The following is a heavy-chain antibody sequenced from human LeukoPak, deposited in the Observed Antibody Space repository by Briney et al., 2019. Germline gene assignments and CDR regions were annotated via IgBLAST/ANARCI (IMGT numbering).Heavy chain of an antibody. D-gene: IGHD4-17*01. Sequence: GGSLRLSCGASSFTFSSYAMSWVRQAPGKGLEWVSGISGSGGSTYYADSVKGRFTISRDNSKNTLYLQMNSLRAEDTAVYYCAKEVYGDSTGGRFQNWGQGTLVTVSS. V-gene: IGHV3-23*01. CDR3: AKEVYGDSTGGRFQN. CDR2: ISGSGGST. CDR1: SFTFSSYA. J-gene: IGHJ1*01.